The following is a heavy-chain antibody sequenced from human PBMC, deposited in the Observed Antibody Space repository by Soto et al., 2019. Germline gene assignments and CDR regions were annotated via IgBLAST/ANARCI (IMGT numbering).Heavy chain of an antibody. D-gene: IGHD5-18*01. CDR1: GGSISSGGYY. CDR3: ARGVLRGYSYGYRFDY. V-gene: IGHV4-31*03. CDR2: IYYSGST. J-gene: IGHJ4*02. Sequence: SETLSLTCTVSGGSISSGGYYWSWIRQHPGKGLEWIGYIYYSGSTYYNPSLKSRVTISVDTSKNQFSLKLSSVTAADTAVYYCARGVLRGYSYGYRFDYWGQGTLVTVSS.